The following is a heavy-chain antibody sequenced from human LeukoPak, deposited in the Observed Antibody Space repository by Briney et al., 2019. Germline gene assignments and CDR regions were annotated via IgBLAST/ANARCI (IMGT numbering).Heavy chain of an antibody. V-gene: IGHV4-61*02. Sequence: SETLSLTCTVSGGSISSGSYYWSWTRQPGGKGLEWIGRIYTSGSTNYNPSLKSRVTISVDTSKNQFSLKLSSVTAADTAVYYCARPSAAAPFDYWGQETLVTVSS. CDR1: GGSISSGSYY. D-gene: IGHD2-2*01. J-gene: IGHJ4*02. CDR2: IYTSGST. CDR3: ARPSAAAPFDY.